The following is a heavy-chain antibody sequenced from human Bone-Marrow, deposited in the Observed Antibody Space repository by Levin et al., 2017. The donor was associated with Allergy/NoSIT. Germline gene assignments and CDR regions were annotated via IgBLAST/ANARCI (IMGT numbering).Heavy chain of an antibody. J-gene: IGHJ4*02. CDR1: GFAFSNYY. Sequence: NTGGSLRLSCGASGFAFSNYYMSWVRQAPGKGLEWIAYINSGGSTIYYAVSVRGRFSISRDNTKNSLYLQMYNLRPDDAAVYYCARLTNPSPSYVTETHYFDSWGQGTLVAVSS. CDR3: ARLTNPSPSYVTETHYFDS. CDR2: INSGGSTI. V-gene: IGHV3-11*01. D-gene: IGHD3-10*02.